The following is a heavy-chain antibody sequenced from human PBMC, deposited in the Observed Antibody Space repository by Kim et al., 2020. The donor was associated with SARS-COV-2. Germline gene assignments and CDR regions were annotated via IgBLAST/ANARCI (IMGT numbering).Heavy chain of an antibody. V-gene: IGHV3-33*06. CDR3: AKDGSSSWYMADGMDV. CDR2: IWYDGSNK. J-gene: IGHJ6*02. Sequence: GGSLRLSCAASGFTFSSYGMHWVRQAPGKGLEWVAVIWYDGSNKYYADSVKGRFTISRDNSKNTLYLQMNSLRAEDTAVYYCAKDGSSSWYMADGMDVWGQGTTVTVSS. D-gene: IGHD6-13*01. CDR1: GFTFSSYG.